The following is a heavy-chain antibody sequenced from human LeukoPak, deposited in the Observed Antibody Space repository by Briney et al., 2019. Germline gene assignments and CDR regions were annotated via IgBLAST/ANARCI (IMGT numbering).Heavy chain of an antibody. V-gene: IGHV1-2*02. CDR1: GYTFTGYY. CDR2: INPNSGGT. J-gene: IGHJ1*01. D-gene: IGHD2-2*01. Sequence: ASVKVSCKASGYTFTGYYMHWVRQAPGQGLEWMGWINPNSGGTNYAQKFQGRVTMTRDTSISTAYMELSRLRSDDTAVYYCARSRSVVPAAITGLDFQHWGQGTLVTVPS. CDR3: ARSRSVVPAAITGLDFQH.